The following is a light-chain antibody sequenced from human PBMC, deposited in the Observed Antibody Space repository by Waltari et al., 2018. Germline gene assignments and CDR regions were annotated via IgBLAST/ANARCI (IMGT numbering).Light chain of an antibody. CDR2: AAS. CDR3: QQYGTSRT. CDR1: QSVSSSY. Sequence: EIVLTQSPGTLSLSPGQRATLPCRASQSVSSSYLAWYQQKPGQAPRLLIYAASSRAIGIPDRFSGSGSGTDFTLTISRLEPEDFAVYYCQQYGTSRTFGQGTKVEIK. V-gene: IGKV3-20*01. J-gene: IGKJ1*01.